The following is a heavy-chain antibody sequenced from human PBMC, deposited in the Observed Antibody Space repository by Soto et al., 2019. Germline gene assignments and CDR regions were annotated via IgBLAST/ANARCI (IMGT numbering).Heavy chain of an antibody. CDR3: ARDRKLVIPGNYYYYGMAV. D-gene: IGHD3-9*01. CDR2: ISSSGTI. J-gene: IGHJ6*02. V-gene: IGHV4-59*01. Sequence: QLLLQESGPGLMKPSETLSLTCRVSGGSIRDYFWTWVRQPPGKGLEWIGYISSSGTINYNSSLKSRVTISLDTSRNHFSLKLSSVTTADTAVYFCARDRKLVIPGNYYYYGMAVWGQGTTVTVSS. CDR1: GGSIRDYF.